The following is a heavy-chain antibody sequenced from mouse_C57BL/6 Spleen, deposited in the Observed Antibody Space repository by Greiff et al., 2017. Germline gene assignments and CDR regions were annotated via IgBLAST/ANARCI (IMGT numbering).Heavy chain of an antibody. J-gene: IGHJ4*01. CDR2: IYPGDGDT. CDR3: VGLRFYAMDY. V-gene: IGHV1-82*01. CDR1: GYAFSSSW. Sequence: QVQLQQSGPELVKPGASVKISCKASGYAFSSSWMNWVKQRPGKGLEWIGRIYPGDGDTNYNGKFKGKATLTADKSSSTAYMQLSSLTSEDSAVYFCVGLRFYAMDYWGQGTSVTVSS. D-gene: IGHD2-4*01.